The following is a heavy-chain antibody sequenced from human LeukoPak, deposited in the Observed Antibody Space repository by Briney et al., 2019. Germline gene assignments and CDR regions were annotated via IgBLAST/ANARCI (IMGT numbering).Heavy chain of an antibody. D-gene: IGHD1-1*01. CDR3: ASNPPNTGDFYY. CDR2: MSPSSGDT. V-gene: IGHV1-8*01. J-gene: IGHJ4*02. Sequence: GASVKVSCKTSGYTFTNLDINWLRQAPGQGLEWMGWMSPSSGDTGYAQKFQGRVSMTRDIFKSTAYMELSSLRSEDTAIYYCASNPPNTGDFYYWGLGTLVTVSS. CDR1: GYTFTNLD.